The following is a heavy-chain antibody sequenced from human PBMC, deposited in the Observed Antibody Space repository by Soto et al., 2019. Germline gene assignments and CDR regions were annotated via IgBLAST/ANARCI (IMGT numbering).Heavy chain of an antibody. CDR2: INAGNGNT. CDR3: ARVKIVAYRFDP. D-gene: IGHD3-22*01. CDR1: GYTFTSYA. Sequence: ASVKVSCKASGYTFTSYAMHWVRQAPGQRLEWMGWINAGNGNTKYSQKFQGRVTITRDTSASTAYMELSSLRSEDTAVYYCARVKIVAYRFDPWGQGTLVTVSS. J-gene: IGHJ5*02. V-gene: IGHV1-3*01.